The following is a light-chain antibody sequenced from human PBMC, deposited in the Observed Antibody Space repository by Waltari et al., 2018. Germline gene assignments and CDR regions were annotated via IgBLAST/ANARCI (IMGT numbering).Light chain of an antibody. Sequence: SSALTQAPAVSVASGQTPRITCQGDCLRSFYQRWYQQKPGQAPVLVIYGKNNRPSGIPDRFSGSSSGNTASLTITGAQAEDEADYYCNSRDSSGNHLVFGGGTKLTVL. CDR1: CLRSFY. J-gene: IGLJ3*02. V-gene: IGLV3-19*01. CDR2: GKN. CDR3: NSRDSSGNHLV.